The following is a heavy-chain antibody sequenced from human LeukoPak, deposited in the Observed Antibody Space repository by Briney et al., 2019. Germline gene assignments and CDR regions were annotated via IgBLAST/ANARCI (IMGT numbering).Heavy chain of an antibody. CDR1: GYTFTGYY. V-gene: IGHV1-2*02. CDR2: INPNSGGT. CDR3: ARDLAVDTAPY. Sequence: ASVKVSCKASGYTFTGYYIHWVRQAPGQGLEWMGWINPNSGGTNYAQKFQGRVTMTRDTSTSTAYMELSRLRSDDTAVYYCARDLAVDTAPYWGQGTLVTVSS. J-gene: IGHJ4*02. D-gene: IGHD5-18*01.